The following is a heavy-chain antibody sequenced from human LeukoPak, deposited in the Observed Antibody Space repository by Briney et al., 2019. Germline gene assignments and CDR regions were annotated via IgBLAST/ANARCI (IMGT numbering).Heavy chain of an antibody. Sequence: SQTLSLTCAISGDSVSSNTAAWNCIRQSPSRGLEWLGRTYYRAKWYTDYAVSVKSRISISPDTSKNQFSLHLKSVTPEDTAVYYCVRGADSWPHDYWGQGTLVTVSS. CDR1: GDSVSSNTAA. J-gene: IGHJ4*02. CDR3: VRGADSWPHDY. D-gene: IGHD3-22*01. V-gene: IGHV6-1*01. CDR2: TYYRAKWYT.